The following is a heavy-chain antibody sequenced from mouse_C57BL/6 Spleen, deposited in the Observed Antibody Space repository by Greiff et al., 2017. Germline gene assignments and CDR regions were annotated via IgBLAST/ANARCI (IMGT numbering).Heavy chain of an antibody. CDR1: GYTFTDYY. V-gene: IGHV1-76*01. Sequence: VQLQQSGAELVRPGASVKLSCKASGYTFTDYYINWVKQRPGQGLEWIARIYPGSGNTYYNEKFKGKATLTAEKSSSTAYMQLSSLTSEDSAVYFCAREDFDYWGQGTTLTVSS. CDR2: IYPGSGNT. CDR3: AREDFDY. J-gene: IGHJ2*01.